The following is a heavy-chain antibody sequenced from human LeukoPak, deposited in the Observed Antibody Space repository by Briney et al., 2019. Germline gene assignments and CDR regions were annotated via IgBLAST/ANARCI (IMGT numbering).Heavy chain of an antibody. CDR1: GFTFSSYW. CDR3: ARDSEGLLRGAYFDY. Sequence: GGSLRLSCAASGFTFSSYWMSWVRQAPGKGLEWVANIKQDGSEKYYADSVKGRFTISRDNAKNSLYLQMNSLRAEDTAVYYCARDSEGLLRGAYFDYWGQGTLVTVSS. V-gene: IGHV3-7*01. CDR2: IKQDGSEK. J-gene: IGHJ4*02. D-gene: IGHD3-3*01.